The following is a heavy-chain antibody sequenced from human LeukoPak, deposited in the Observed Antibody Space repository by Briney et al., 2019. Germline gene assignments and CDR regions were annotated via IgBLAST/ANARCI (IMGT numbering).Heavy chain of an antibody. CDR1: GGSISGSSYY. V-gene: IGHV4-39*01. D-gene: IGHD2-15*01. CDR3: ARGPLLGVFNY. CDR2: IYYSGSS. Sequence: PSETLSLTCTASGGSISGSSYYWGWIRQPPGKGLEWIGNIYYSGSSYYNPFLKSRVTISVDTSKNQFSLTLSSVTAAGTAVYYCARGPLLGVFNYWGQGSLVTVSS. J-gene: IGHJ4*02.